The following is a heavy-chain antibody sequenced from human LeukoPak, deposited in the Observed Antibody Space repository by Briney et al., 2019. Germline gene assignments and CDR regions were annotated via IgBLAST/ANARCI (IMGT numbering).Heavy chain of an antibody. CDR1: GGSISSYY. J-gene: IGHJ4*02. CDR2: IYYSGST. CDR3: ARSGFSNTFPLDY. Sequence: SETLSPTCTVSGGSISSYYWSWIRQPPGKGLEWIGYIYYSGSTNYNPSLKSRVTISVDTSKNQFSLKLSSVTAADTAVYYCARSGFSNTFPLDYWGQGTLVTVSS. D-gene: IGHD3-3*02. V-gene: IGHV4-59*01.